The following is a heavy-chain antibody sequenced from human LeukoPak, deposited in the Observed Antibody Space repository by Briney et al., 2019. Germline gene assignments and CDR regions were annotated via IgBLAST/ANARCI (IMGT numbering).Heavy chain of an antibody. CDR1: GYTLTELS. D-gene: IGHD3-22*01. V-gene: IGHV1-24*01. J-gene: IGHJ4*02. CDR2: FDPEDGET. CDR3: ATTPWGLYDSSGYYYTY. Sequence: ASVKVSCKVSGYTLTELSMHWVRQAPGKGLEWMGGFDPEDGETIYAQKFQGRVTMTEDTSTATAYMELSSLRSEDTAVYYCATTPWGLYDSSGYYYTYWGQGTLVTVSS.